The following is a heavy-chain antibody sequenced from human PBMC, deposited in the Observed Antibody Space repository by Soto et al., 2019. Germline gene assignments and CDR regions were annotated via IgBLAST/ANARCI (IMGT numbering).Heavy chain of an antibody. V-gene: IGHV3-23*01. D-gene: IGHD2-15*01. CDR3: AKHRGGTVVTTPDS. Sequence: EVQVLESGGDLVQPGGSLRLSCAASGFTFSSYAMSWVRQAPGKGLEWVSGISGSGASTNYVDAVTGRFTISRDNTKNTLYLQMDSLRAEDTAVYYCAKHRGGTVVTTPDSWGQGTLVTVSS. CDR1: GFTFSSYA. CDR2: ISGSGAST. J-gene: IGHJ4*02.